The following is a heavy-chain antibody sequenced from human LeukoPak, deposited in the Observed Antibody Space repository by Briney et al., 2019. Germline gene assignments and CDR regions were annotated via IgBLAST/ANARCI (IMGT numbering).Heavy chain of an antibody. CDR1: GGSFSGYY. Sequence: PSETLSLTCAVYGGSFSGYYWSWIRQPPGKGLEWIGEINHSGSTNYNPSLKSRVTISVDTSKNQFSLKLSSVTAADTAVYYCARGGSYYLGYYYGMDVWGQGTTVTVSS. CDR2: INHSGST. V-gene: IGHV4-34*01. J-gene: IGHJ6*02. CDR3: ARGGSYYLGYYYGMDV. D-gene: IGHD1-26*01.